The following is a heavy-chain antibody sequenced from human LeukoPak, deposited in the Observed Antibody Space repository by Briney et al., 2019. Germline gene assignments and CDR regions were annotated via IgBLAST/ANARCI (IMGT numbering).Heavy chain of an antibody. Sequence: SETLSLTCTVSGGSISSSSYYWGWIRQPPGKGLEWIGSIYYSGTAYYNPSLKSRVTISLGTSNKQFSLKVASVTAADTAVYYCARPDSSGWPFDSWGQGALVTVSS. CDR1: GGSISSSSYY. D-gene: IGHD6-19*01. V-gene: IGHV4-39*07. J-gene: IGHJ4*02. CDR3: ARPDSSGWPFDS. CDR2: IYYSGTA.